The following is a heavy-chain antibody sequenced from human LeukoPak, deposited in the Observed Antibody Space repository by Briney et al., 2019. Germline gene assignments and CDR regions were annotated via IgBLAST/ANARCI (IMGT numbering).Heavy chain of an antibody. Sequence: ASVTVSCKASGYTFTGYYMHWVRQAPGQGLEWMGRINPNSGGTNYAQKFQGRVTMTRDTSISTAYMELSRLRSDDTAVYYCARDSFYYYGMDVWGQGTTVTVSS. CDR2: INPNSGGT. CDR3: ARDSFYYYGMDV. CDR1: GYTFTGYY. V-gene: IGHV1-2*06. J-gene: IGHJ6*02.